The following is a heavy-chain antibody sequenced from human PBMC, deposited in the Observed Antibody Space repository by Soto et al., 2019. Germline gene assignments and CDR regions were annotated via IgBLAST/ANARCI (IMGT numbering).Heavy chain of an antibody. CDR2: IYYSGST. V-gene: IGHV4-39*01. J-gene: IGHJ5*01. CDR3: STRAYDTNGYYRFDP. Sequence: LETLSLTWTVSGGSSISSSYYWSRIRQPPGKGLEWIGSIYYSGSTYYNPSLKSRVTISVDTSKNQFSLTLSAVTAADTAMYYCSTRAYDTNGYYRFDPWGQGTLVTVSS. CDR1: GGSSISSSYY. D-gene: IGHD3-22*01.